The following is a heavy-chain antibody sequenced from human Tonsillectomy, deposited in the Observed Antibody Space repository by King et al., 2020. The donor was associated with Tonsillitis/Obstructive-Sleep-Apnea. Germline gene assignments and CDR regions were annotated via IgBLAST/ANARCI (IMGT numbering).Heavy chain of an antibody. J-gene: IGHJ3*02. CDR2: INTHTGNP. CDR3: AREGRSQTYYDFWSGSPDAFDI. CDR1: EFTFTSYA. Sequence: QLVQSGSVLKKPGASVKVSCKASEFTFTSYAMNWVRQAPGQGLEWMGWINTHTGNPTYAQGFTGRFVFSLDISVSTAYLQINSLKAEDTAVYYCAREGRSQTYYDFWSGSPDAFDIWGQGTMVTVSS. V-gene: IGHV7-4-1*02. D-gene: IGHD3-3*01.